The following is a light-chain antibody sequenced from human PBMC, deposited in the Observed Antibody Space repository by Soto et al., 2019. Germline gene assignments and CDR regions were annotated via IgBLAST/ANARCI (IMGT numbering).Light chain of an antibody. J-gene: IGLJ1*01. CDR2: EGF. CDR1: TNDVGTYNL. CDR3: SSYAGSTTYV. V-gene: IGLV2-23*01. Sequence: LTQPASVSGSPGQSITLSCTGTTNDVGTYNLVSWYQQHPGKAPKLIIYEGFKRPSGVSNRFSGSKSGNTASLTISGLQAEDEADYYCSSYAGSTTYVFGTGTKVTVL.